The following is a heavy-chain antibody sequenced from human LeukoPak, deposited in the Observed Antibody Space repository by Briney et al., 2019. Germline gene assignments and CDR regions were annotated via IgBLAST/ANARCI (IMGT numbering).Heavy chain of an antibody. J-gene: IGHJ4*02. D-gene: IGHD3-16*02. Sequence: PSETLSLTCAVSGGSFSGYYWNWIRQPPGKRPQWIGEINHGGIINYNPSPNSRGTISIDKSKNQFSLELTSVTAADTAVYYCARRTMITFGGVVVWPFDYWGQGILVTVSS. CDR1: GGSFSGYY. V-gene: IGHV4-34*01. CDR3: ARRTMITFGGVVVWPFDY. CDR2: INHGGII.